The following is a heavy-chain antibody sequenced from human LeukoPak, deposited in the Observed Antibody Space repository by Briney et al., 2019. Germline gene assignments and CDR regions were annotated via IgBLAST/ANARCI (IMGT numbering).Heavy chain of an antibody. CDR1: GYTFTGYY. Sequence: GASVKVSCKASGYTFTGYYMHWVRQAPGQGLEWMGWINPNSGGTNYAQKFQGRVTMTRDTSISTAYMELSRLRSDDTAVYYCARDRGSGWFPIEQQHFDYWGQGTLVTVSS. CDR2: INPNSGGT. J-gene: IGHJ4*02. D-gene: IGHD6-19*01. CDR3: ARDRGSGWFPIEQQHFDY. V-gene: IGHV1-2*02.